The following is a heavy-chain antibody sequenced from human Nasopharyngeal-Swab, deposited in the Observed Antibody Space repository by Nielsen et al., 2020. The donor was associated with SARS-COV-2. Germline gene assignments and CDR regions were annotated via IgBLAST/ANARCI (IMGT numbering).Heavy chain of an antibody. V-gene: IGHV2-5*02. Sequence: SGPTLVTPTQTLTLTRTFSGFSLSTSGVGVGWIRQPPGKALEWLALIYWDDDKRYSPSLKSRLTITKDTSKNQVVLTMTNMDPVDTATYYCAHIVSRGWYGEDFDYWGQGTLVTVSS. CDR2: IYWDDDK. CDR1: GFSLSTSGVG. J-gene: IGHJ4*02. CDR3: AHIVSRGWYGEDFDY. D-gene: IGHD6-19*01.